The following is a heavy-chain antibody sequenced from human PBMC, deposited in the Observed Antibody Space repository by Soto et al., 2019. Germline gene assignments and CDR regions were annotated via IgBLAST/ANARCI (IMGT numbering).Heavy chain of an antibody. V-gene: IGHV3-23*01. CDR2: MSGSGGGT. CDR1: GFSFTNYA. Sequence: GASVKVSCAASGFSFTNYAMHWVRQASGKGLEWVSSMSGSGGGTYYADSVKGRFTISRDNSKNTLFLQMNSLRAEDTALYYCAGAYCSGTTCYGLYGMDVWGQGTTVTVSS. CDR3: AGAYCSGTTCYGLYGMDV. J-gene: IGHJ6*02. D-gene: IGHD2-2*01.